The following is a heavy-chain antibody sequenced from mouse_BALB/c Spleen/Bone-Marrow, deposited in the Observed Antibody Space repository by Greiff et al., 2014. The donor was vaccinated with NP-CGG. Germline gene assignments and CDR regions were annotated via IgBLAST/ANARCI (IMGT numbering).Heavy chain of an antibody. CDR3: GIEREFDGYYDIDY. CDR2: IWAAGST. D-gene: IGHD2-3*01. J-gene: IGHJ2*01. Sequence: QVQLKQSGPGLVAPSQSLSITCTVSGFSLTSYGVHWVRQPLGKGLEWLGVIWAAGSTNYNSALMSRLSISKDNSKSQLFLKMNSLQTDDTAVYYCGIEREFDGYYDIDYWGRGTTLTVSS. V-gene: IGHV2-9*02. CDR1: GFSLTSYG.